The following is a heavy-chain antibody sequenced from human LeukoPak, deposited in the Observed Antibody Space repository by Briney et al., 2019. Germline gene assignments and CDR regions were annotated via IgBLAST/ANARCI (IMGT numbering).Heavy chain of an antibody. Sequence: GGTLRLSCAASGFTFSRHGINWVRQAPGKGLEWVSGITPSGSISYYADSVKGRFTISRDNSKNTESLHMNSLRAEDTALYYCARDLDWGAFDAWGQGTLVTVSS. CDR1: GFTFSRHG. CDR2: ITPSGSIS. D-gene: IGHD3-9*01. J-gene: IGHJ5*02. V-gene: IGHV3-23*01. CDR3: ARDLDWGAFDA.